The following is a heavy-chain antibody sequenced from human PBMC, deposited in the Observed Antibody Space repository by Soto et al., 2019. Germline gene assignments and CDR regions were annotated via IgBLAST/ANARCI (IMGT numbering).Heavy chain of an antibody. CDR3: TTYMLSGGWH. D-gene: IGHD2-15*01. CDR1: GFAFRNAW. Sequence: EVQLVESRGGLVKPGGSLRLSCAAAGFAFRNAWMNWFRQAPGKGLGWVGRIKSNSDGGTTDYADTVKGRFAISRDDSKNTLYLQMDSLEIEDTAVYNCTTYMLSGGWHCGQGALVTVSA. J-gene: IGHJ4*02. CDR2: IKSNSDGGTT. V-gene: IGHV3-15*07.